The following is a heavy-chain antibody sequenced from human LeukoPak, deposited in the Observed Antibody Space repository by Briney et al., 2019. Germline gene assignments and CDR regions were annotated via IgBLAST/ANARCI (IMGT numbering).Heavy chain of an antibody. D-gene: IGHD1-1*01. CDR3: ARADDENYFQH. Sequence: GASVKVSCKASGGTFSSYAISWVRQAPGQGLEWMGGIIPIFGTANYAQKFQGRVTITADESTSTAYMELSSLRSDDTAVYYCARADDENYFQHWGQGTLVTVSS. CDR2: IIPIFGTA. J-gene: IGHJ1*01. CDR1: GGTFSSYA. V-gene: IGHV1-69*13.